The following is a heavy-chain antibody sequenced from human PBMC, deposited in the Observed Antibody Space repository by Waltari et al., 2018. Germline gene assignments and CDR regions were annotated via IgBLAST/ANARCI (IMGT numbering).Heavy chain of an antibody. D-gene: IGHD2-2*01. Sequence: EVQLAESGGGLVKPGGSLRLSWPALGCTFNAHTMNWVRQAPGKGLEWVSSISSSSTYIDYAESVKGRFTISRDNAKNSLYLQMNSLRAEDTAVYYCARDSPEWGSPSCLDYWGQGTLVTVSS. CDR1: GCTFNAHT. V-gene: IGHV3-21*01. J-gene: IGHJ4*02. CDR2: ISSSSTYI. CDR3: ARDSPEWGSPSCLDY.